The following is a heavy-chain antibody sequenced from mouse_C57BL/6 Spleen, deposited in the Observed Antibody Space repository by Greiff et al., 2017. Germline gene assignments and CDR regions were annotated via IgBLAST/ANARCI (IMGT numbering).Heavy chain of an antibody. J-gene: IGHJ2*01. CDR2: IYPGSGST. Sequence: VQLQQPGAELVKPGASVKMSCTASGYTFTSYWITWVKQRPGRGLEWIGDIYPGSGSTNYNEKFKSKATMTVDKASSTAYMHLSSLTSEDSAVYYWARGATVVALDYFDYWGQGTTLTVSS. CDR1: GYTFTSYW. V-gene: IGHV1-55*01. D-gene: IGHD1-1*01. CDR3: ARGATVVALDYFDY.